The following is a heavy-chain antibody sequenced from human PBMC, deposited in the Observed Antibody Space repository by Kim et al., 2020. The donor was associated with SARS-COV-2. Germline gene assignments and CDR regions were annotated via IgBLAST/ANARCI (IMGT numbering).Heavy chain of an antibody. D-gene: IGHD3-9*01. CDR1: GYTFTSYY. V-gene: IGHV1-46*01. CDR3: AGEGVLRYFDWETYYFDY. Sequence: ASVKVSCKASGYTFTSYYMHWVRQAPGQGLEWMGIINPGGGSTSYAQKFQGRVTMTRDTATSTVYMELSSLRSEDTAVYYCAGEGVLRYFDWETYYFDYWGQGTLVTVSS. CDR2: INPGGGST. J-gene: IGHJ4*02.